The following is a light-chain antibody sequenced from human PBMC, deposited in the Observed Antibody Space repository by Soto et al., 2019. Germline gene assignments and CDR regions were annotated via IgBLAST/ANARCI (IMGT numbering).Light chain of an antibody. Sequence: EIVMTQSPATLSVSPGERATLSCRASQSVSSNLAWYQQKPGQAPRLLIYGASTRATGIPARFSGSGSGTEFTLTISSLQSEDFAVYYCLQYNNWPYTFGQGTKLELK. CDR2: GAS. CDR3: LQYNNWPYT. CDR1: QSVSSN. V-gene: IGKV3-15*01. J-gene: IGKJ2*01.